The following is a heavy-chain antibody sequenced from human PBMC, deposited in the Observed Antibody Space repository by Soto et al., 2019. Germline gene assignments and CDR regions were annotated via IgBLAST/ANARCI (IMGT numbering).Heavy chain of an antibody. V-gene: IGHV4-39*01. CDR3: ARQIPNYYDSSGYYPY. CDR2: IYYSGST. J-gene: IGHJ4*02. CDR1: GGSISSSSYY. D-gene: IGHD3-22*01. Sequence: QLQLQESGPGLVKPSETLSLTCTVSGGSISSSSYYWGWIRQPPGKGLEWIGSIYYSGSTYYNPSIKNRVTISVDTSKNQFSLKLSSVTAADAAVYYCARQIPNYYDSSGYYPYWGQGTLVTVSS.